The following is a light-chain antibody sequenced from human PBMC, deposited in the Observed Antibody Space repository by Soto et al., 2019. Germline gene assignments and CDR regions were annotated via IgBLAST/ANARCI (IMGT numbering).Light chain of an antibody. CDR3: QQLRSYPLT. V-gene: IGKV1-9*01. Sequence: DIQLTPSPSFLSASVGDRVTITCRASQGISNYLAWYQQEPGNAPKLLIYATSTLQSGVPSRFSGSGSGTEFTLTLSSLQPADFDTYCCQQLRSYPLTCGGGTKVEIK. CDR2: ATS. CDR1: QGISNY. J-gene: IGKJ4*01.